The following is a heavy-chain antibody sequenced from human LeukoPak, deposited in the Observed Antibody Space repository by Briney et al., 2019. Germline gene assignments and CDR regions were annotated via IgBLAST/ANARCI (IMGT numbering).Heavy chain of an antibody. CDR3: ARVADTAMVKSYYYYYYMDV. V-gene: IGHV4-34*01. CDR1: GGSFSGYY. D-gene: IGHD5-18*01. CDR2: INDSGST. J-gene: IGHJ6*03. Sequence: SETLSLTCAVYGGSFSGYYWSWIRQPPGKGLEWIGEINDSGSTYYNPSLKSRVTISVDTSKNQFSLKLSSVTAADTAVYYCARVADTAMVKSYYYYYYMDVWGKGTTVTVSS.